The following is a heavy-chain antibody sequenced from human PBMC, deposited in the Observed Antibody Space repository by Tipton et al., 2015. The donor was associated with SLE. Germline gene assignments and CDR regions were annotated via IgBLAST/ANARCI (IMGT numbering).Heavy chain of an antibody. Sequence: TLSLTCTVSGYSISSGYYWGWIRQPPGKGLEWIGEINHSGSTNYNPSLKSRVTISVDTSKNQFSLKLSSVAAADTAVYYCARGRGWSSGYFDLWGRGTLVTVSS. CDR3: ARGRGWSSGYFDL. J-gene: IGHJ2*01. D-gene: IGHD1-26*01. CDR1: GYSISSGYY. V-gene: IGHV4-38-2*02. CDR2: INHSGST.